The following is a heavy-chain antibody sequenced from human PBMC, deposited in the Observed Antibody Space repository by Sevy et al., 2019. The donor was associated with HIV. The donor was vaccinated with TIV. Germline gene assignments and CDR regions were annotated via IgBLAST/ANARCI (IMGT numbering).Heavy chain of an antibody. CDR2: IYDGGST. J-gene: IGHJ4*02. Sequence: SETLSLTCTVFGFSISSDYYWGWIRQPPGKGLEWIGSIYDGGSTYYNPSLKSRVTISIDTSKNQFSLKLSSVTAADTAVYYCARDYYGSGSYYEFVYWGQGTLVTVSS. CDR3: ARDYYGSGSYYEFVY. CDR1: GFSISSDYY. D-gene: IGHD3-10*01. V-gene: IGHV4-38-2*02.